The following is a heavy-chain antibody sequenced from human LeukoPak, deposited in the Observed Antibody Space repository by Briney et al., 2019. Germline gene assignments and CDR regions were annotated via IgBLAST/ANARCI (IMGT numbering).Heavy chain of an antibody. CDR3: ARTLNWNDPYFDY. CDR2: INAGNGNT. Sequence: ASVKVSCKASGYIFTSNVIHWVRQAPGQRLEWMGWINAGNGNTKHSQKFQGRVTITRDTSASTAYMELSSLRSEDTAVYYCARTLNWNDPYFDYWGQGTLVTVSS. J-gene: IGHJ4*02. CDR1: GYIFTSNV. V-gene: IGHV1-3*01. D-gene: IGHD1-1*01.